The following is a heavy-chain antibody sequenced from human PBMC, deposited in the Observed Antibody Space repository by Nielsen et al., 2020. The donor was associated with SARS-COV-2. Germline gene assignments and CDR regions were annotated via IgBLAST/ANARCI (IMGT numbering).Heavy chain of an antibody. Sequence: SLKISCAASGFTFDDYAMHWVRQAPGKGLEWVSGISWNSGSIGYADSVKGRFTISRDNAKNSLYLQMNSLRAEDTALYYCAKVDYGSGSYYMRGGYGMDVWGQGTTVTVSS. J-gene: IGHJ6*02. CDR3: AKVDYGSGSYYMRGGYGMDV. V-gene: IGHV3-9*01. D-gene: IGHD3-10*01. CDR2: ISWNSGSI. CDR1: GFTFDDYA.